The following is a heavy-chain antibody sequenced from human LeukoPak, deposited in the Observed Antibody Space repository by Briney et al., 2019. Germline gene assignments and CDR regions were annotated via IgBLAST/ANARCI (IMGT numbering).Heavy chain of an antibody. CDR2: MNPNSGNT. CDR3: ARGLVLYCSSTSCLRGYWFDP. D-gene: IGHD2-2*01. J-gene: IGHJ5*02. V-gene: IGHV1-8*03. CDR1: GYTFTSYD. Sequence: ASVKVSCKASGYTFTSYDINWVRQATGQGLEWMGWMNPNSGNTGCAQKFQGRVTITRNTSISTAYMELSSLRSEDTAVYYCARGLVLYCSSTSCLRGYWFDPWGQGTLVTVSS.